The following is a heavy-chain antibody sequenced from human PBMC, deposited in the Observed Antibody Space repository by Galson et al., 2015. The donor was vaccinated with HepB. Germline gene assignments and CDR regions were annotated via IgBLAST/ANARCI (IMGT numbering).Heavy chain of an antibody. J-gene: IGHJ3*02. V-gene: IGHV1-18*01. CDR2: ISAYNGNT. D-gene: IGHD1-26*01. CDR3: ARGQSGSYSPAFDI. CDR1: GYTFTSYG. Sequence: QSGAEVKKPGESLKISCKSSGYTFTSYGISWVRQAPGQGLEWMGWISAYNGNTNYAQKLQGRVTMTTDTSTSTAYMELRSLRSDDTAVYYCARGQSGSYSPAFDIWGQGTMVTFSS.